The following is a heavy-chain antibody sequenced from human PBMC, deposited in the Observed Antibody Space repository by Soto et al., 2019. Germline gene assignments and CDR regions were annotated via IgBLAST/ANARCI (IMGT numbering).Heavy chain of an antibody. J-gene: IGHJ4*02. CDR2: ISHSGNT. V-gene: IGHV4-4*02. CDR1: VDSINSSHW. D-gene: IGHD3-3*02. Sequence: SETLSLTCAVSVDSINSSHWWSWVRQPPGKGLEWIGQISHSGNTNYNPSLTSRVTISVDKSKNHFSLKLTSVTAADTAVYYCAARHFWGGPWTHTRLDYWGQGTLVTVSS. CDR3: AARHFWGGPWTHTRLDY.